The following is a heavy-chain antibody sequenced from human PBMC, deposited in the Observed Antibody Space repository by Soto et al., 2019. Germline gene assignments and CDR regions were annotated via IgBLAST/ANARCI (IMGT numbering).Heavy chain of an antibody. V-gene: IGHV3-15*01. J-gene: IGHJ4*02. Sequence: GGSLRLSCAASGFTFSNAWMSWVRQAPGKGLEWVGRIKSKTDGGTTDYAAPVKGRFTISRDDSKDTLYLQMNSLKTEDTAVYYCTTSPIPGTTYYWGQGTLVTVSS. CDR2: IKSKTDGGTT. CDR1: GFTFSNAW. CDR3: TTSPIPGTTYY. D-gene: IGHD1-7*01.